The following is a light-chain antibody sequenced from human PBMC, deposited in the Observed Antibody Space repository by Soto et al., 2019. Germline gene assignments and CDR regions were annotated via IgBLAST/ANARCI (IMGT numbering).Light chain of an antibody. CDR1: TSDVGGYDY. CDR3: SSYTSSSTVI. J-gene: IGLJ2*01. Sequence: QSALTQPASVSGSPGQSITISCTGTTSDVGGYDYVSWYQQHPGKAPKLMIYEVINRPSGISIRFSGSKSGNTASLTISGLQAEDEADYYCSSYTSSSTVIFGGGTKVTVL. CDR2: EVI. V-gene: IGLV2-14*01.